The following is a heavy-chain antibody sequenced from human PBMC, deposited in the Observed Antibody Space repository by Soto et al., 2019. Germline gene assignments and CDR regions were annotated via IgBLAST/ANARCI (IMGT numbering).Heavy chain of an antibody. CDR1: GFSFGNYG. D-gene: IGHD3-16*01. J-gene: IGHJ4*02. V-gene: IGHV3-23*01. CDR3: AQLGLMTFSHKHYFNH. Sequence: PGGSLRLSCVASGFSFGNYGMSWVRQAPGEGLEWVSAIKSDGTSTYYAASVEDRFTISRDNSKNTLYLQLNSLRAEDTAVYYCAQLGLMTFSHKHYFNHWGRGTLVTVSS. CDR2: IKSDGTST.